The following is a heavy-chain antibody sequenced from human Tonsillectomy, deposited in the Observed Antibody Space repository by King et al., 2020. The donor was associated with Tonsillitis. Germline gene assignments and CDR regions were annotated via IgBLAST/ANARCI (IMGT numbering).Heavy chain of an antibody. V-gene: IGHV3-30-3*01. CDR3: AREGGGNSDYFDY. D-gene: IGHD4-23*01. J-gene: IGHJ4*02. CDR2: IAYDGVNK. Sequence: VQLVESGGGVVQPGGSLRLSCAASGFTFSSYAMHWVRQAPGKGLEWVAVIAYDGVNKYYADSVQGRFTFSRDNSNNTLYLQMNSLRADDTAVYYCAREGGGNSDYFDYWGQGTLVTVSS. CDR1: GFTFSSYA.